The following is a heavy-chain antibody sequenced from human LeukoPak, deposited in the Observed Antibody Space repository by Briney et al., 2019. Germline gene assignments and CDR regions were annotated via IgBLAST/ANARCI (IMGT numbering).Heavy chain of an antibody. V-gene: IGHV4-34*01. J-gene: IGHJ4*02. D-gene: IGHD3-3*02. Sequence: SETLSLTCAVYGGSFSGYYWSWIRQPPGKGLEWIGYIYHSGSTYYNPSLRSRVTISVDRSKNQFSLKLSSVTAADTAVYYCARGSFSTGYFDYWGQGTLVTVSS. CDR1: GGSFSGYY. CDR3: ARGSFSTGYFDY. CDR2: IYHSGST.